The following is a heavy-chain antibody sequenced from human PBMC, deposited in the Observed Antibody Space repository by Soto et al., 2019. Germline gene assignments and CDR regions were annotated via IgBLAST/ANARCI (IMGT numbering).Heavy chain of an antibody. J-gene: IGHJ5*02. Sequence: AASVKVSCKASGYTFTSYYMHWVRQAPGQGLEWMGIINPSGGSTSYAQKFQGRVTMTRDTSTSTVYMELSSLRSEDTAVYYCARDRYSYGQDQYNWFDPWGQGTLVTVSS. V-gene: IGHV1-46*01. CDR1: GYTFTSYY. CDR3: ARDRYSYGQDQYNWFDP. CDR2: INPSGGST. D-gene: IGHD5-18*01.